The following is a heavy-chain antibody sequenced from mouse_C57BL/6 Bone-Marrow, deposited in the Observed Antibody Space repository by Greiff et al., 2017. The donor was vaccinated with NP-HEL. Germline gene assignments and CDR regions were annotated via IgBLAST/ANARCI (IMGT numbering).Heavy chain of an antibody. Sequence: QVQLKESGPELVKPGASVKISCKASGYTFTDYYINWVKQRPGQGLEWIGWIFPGSGSTYYNEKFKGKATITVDKSSSTAYMLLSSLTSEDSAVYFCARWPLGYGSGYWGQGTTLTVSS. V-gene: IGHV1-75*01. D-gene: IGHD1-1*01. CDR3: ARWPLGYGSGY. CDR2: IFPGSGST. J-gene: IGHJ2*01. CDR1: GYTFTDYY.